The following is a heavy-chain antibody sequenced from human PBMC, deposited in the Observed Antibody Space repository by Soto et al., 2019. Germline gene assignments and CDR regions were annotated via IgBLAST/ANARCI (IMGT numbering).Heavy chain of an antibody. CDR1: GFTFSNYG. D-gene: IGHD3-9*01. V-gene: IGHV1-18*01. Sequence: QVPLVQSGAEVKKPGASVKVSCKASGFTFSNYGITWLRQVPGQGLEWMGWISAYNGNTVHAQEYQGRLTMTTDTSTGTAYMELRSLRPDDTAVYYCARPQNDILTDSYTIYFDPWGQGTRVTVSS. J-gene: IGHJ5*02. CDR2: ISAYNGNT. CDR3: ARPQNDILTDSYTIYFDP.